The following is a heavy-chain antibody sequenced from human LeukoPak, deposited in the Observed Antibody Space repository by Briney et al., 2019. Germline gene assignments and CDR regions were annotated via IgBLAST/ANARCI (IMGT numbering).Heavy chain of an antibody. CDR2: IYTSGST. J-gene: IGHJ6*03. D-gene: IGHD3-3*01. V-gene: IGHV4-4*09. CDR1: GGSISSYY. CDR3: ARHHEVEADFWSGYSRGGYYMDV. Sequence: PSETLSLTCTVSGGSISSYYWSWIRQPPGKGLEWIGYIYTSGSTNYNPSLKSRVTISVDTSKNQFSLKLSSVTAADTAVYYCARHHEVEADFWSGYSRGGYYMDVWGKGTTATVSS.